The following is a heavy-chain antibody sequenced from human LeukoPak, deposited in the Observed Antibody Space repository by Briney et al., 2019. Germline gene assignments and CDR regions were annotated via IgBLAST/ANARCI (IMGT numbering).Heavy chain of an antibody. Sequence: PGGSLRLSCAASGFTFSSYTMSWVRQAPGKGLEWVSAISGSGGSTYYADSVKGRFTISRDNSKNTLYMQMNSLRAEDTAVYYCAKGGHSSGWYAYWGQGTLVTVSS. V-gene: IGHV3-23*01. J-gene: IGHJ4*02. CDR2: ISGSGGST. CDR3: AKGGHSSGWYAY. CDR1: GFTFSSYT. D-gene: IGHD6-19*01.